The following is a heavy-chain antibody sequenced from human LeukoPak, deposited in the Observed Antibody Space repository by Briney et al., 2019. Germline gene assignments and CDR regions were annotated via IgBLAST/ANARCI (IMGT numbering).Heavy chain of an antibody. V-gene: IGHV1-8*01. Sequence: ASVKVSCKASGYTFTSYDIHWVRQATGQGLEWMGRMNPNRGDTDYAQKFQGRVTMTRDTSISTAYMELSSLRSEDTALYYCVRSFPRYIPAAGTGGGSWGQGTLVTVSS. CDR2: MNPNRGDT. J-gene: IGHJ5*02. CDR1: GYTFTSYD. D-gene: IGHD6-13*01. CDR3: VRSFPRYIPAAGTGGGS.